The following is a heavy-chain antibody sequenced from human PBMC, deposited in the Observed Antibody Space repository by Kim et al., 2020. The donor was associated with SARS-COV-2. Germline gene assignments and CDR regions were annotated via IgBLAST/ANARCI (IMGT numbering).Heavy chain of an antibody. V-gene: IGHV3-30*18. CDR3: VKGPSNSIFGP. CDR2: ISYDGTYI. Sequence: GGSLRLSCAASAFTFSTFGMHWVRQPPGKGLEWVSFISYDGTYILYADSVKGRFTISRDNSKKTLYLQMNSLRANDTALYYCVKGPSNSIFGPWGQGTLVSVSS. D-gene: IGHD3-3*01. J-gene: IGHJ4*02. CDR1: AFTFSTFG.